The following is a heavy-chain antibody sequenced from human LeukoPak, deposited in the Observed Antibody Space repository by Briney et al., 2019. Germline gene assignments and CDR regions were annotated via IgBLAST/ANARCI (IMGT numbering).Heavy chain of an antibody. CDR3: ARQLSGWYDADPY. CDR2: VKEDGSRN. V-gene: IGHV3-7*05. Sequence: GGSLRLSCAASGFTFSNYWMSWVRQAPGKGLEWVANVKEDGSRNHYVDSVKGRFTISRDNAKGSLYLQMDSLRAEDTAVYYCARQLSGWYDADPYWGQGTLVTVSS. CDR1: GFTFSNYW. J-gene: IGHJ4*02. D-gene: IGHD6-19*01.